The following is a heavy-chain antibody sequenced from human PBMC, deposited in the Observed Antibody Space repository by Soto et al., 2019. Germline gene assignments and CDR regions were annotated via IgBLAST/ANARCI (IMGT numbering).Heavy chain of an antibody. V-gene: IGHV4-30-4*01. D-gene: IGHD3-10*01. Sequence: SETLSLTCTVSGGSISSGDYYWSWIRQPPGKGLEWIGYIYYSGSTYYNPSLKSRVTISVDTSKNQFSPKLSSVTAADTAVYYCAREYYYGSERQYNWFDPWGQGTLVTVSS. CDR1: GGSISSGDYY. J-gene: IGHJ5*02. CDR2: IYYSGST. CDR3: AREYYYGSERQYNWFDP.